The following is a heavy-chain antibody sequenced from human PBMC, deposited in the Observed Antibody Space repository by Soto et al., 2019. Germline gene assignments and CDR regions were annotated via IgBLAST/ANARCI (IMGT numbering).Heavy chain of an antibody. CDR3: ARDPVAGTYFDY. Sequence: ASVKVSCKASGYAFTSYGISWVRQAPGQGLEWMGWINAYNGNTNYAQKLQGRVTMTTDTSTSTAYMALRSLRSDDTAVYYCARDPVAGTYFDYWGQGALVTVSS. D-gene: IGHD6-19*01. V-gene: IGHV1-18*01. J-gene: IGHJ4*02. CDR2: INAYNGNT. CDR1: GYAFTSYG.